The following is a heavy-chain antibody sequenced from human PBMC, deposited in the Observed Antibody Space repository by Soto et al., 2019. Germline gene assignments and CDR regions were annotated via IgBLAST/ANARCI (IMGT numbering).Heavy chain of an antibody. V-gene: IGHV3-7*01. J-gene: IGHJ5*02. Sequence: EVQLVESGGALVQPGGSLRLSCAASGFTLSSHWMSWVRQAPGKGLEWVANINQDGSEKNYVDSVKGRFTISRDNAKNSLYLQMNSLRAEDTAVYYCARDVHYCSSTCCYYWFDPWGQGTLVTVSS. D-gene: IGHD2-2*01. CDR3: ARDVHYCSSTCCYYWFDP. CDR1: GFTLSSHW. CDR2: INQDGSEK.